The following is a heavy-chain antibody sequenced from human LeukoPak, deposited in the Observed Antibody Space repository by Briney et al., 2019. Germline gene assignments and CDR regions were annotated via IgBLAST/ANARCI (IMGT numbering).Heavy chain of an antibody. CDR2: ISGSSTYI. J-gene: IGHJ4*02. CDR3: ARGGYYNILTGFRNRILGFDY. V-gene: IGHV3-21*01. Sequence: GGSLRLSCAASGFTFSRYSMNWVRQAPGKGLEWVSFISGSSTYIYYADSVKGRFTISRDNSKNTLYLQMNSLRAEDTAVYYCARGGYYNILTGFRNRILGFDYWGQGTLVTVSS. CDR1: GFTFSRYS. D-gene: IGHD3-9*01.